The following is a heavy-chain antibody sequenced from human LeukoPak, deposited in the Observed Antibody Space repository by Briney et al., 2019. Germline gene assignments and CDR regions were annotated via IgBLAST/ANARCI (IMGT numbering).Heavy chain of an antibody. J-gene: IGHJ4*02. CDR2: IYYSGST. D-gene: IGHD3-10*01. Sequence: PSETLSLTCTVSGGSISSSSYYWGWIRQPPGKGLEWIGSIYYSGSTYYNPSLKSRVTISVDTSKNQFSLKLSSVTAADTAVYYCARPPHAYYYGSGQDYYFDYWGQGTLVTVSS. CDR1: GGSISSSSYY. V-gene: IGHV4-39*01. CDR3: ARPPHAYYYGSGQDYYFDY.